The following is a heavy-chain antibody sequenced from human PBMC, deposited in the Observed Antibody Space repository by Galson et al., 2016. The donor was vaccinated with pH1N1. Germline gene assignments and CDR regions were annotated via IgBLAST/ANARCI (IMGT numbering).Heavy chain of an antibody. CDR2: IYYSGST. CDR1: GGSISSGGYY. J-gene: IGHJ4*02. V-gene: IGHV4-31*03. Sequence: TLSLTCTVSGGSISSGGYYWSWIRQHPGKGLEWIGYIYYSGSTYSNPSLKSRVTISVDTSKNQFSLKLSSVTAADTAVYYCARGQFAELFNYFDYWGQGTLVTVSS. D-gene: IGHD3-10*01. CDR3: ARGQFAELFNYFDY.